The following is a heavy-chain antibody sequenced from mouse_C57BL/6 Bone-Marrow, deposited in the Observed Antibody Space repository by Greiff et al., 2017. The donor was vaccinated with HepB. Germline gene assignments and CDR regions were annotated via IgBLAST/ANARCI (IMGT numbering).Heavy chain of an antibody. CDR1: GYTFTSYW. CDR2: IDPSDSYT. D-gene: IGHD2-3*01. CDR3: ARLDGYWFAY. Sequence: QVQLQQPGAELVMPGASVKLSCKASGYTFTSYWMHWVKQRPGQGLEWIGEIDPSDSYTNYNQKFKGKSTLTVDKSSSTAYMQLSSLTSEDSAVYYCARLDGYWFAYWGQGTLVTVSA. V-gene: IGHV1-69*01. J-gene: IGHJ3*01.